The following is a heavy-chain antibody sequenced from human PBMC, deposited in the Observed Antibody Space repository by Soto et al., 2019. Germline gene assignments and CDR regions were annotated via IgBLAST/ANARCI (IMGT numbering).Heavy chain of an antibody. V-gene: IGHV3-23*01. J-gene: IGHJ4*02. CDR2: INGGGGTT. CDR1: GFSFSGYT. CDR3: AKDRHHDGIWTFDY. Sequence: VQLLESGGHLIQPGESLRLSSAPSGFSFSGYTMNWVRQAQGKGLEWISGINGGGGTTYYADSVKGRFTISRDDSKNILYLQMNSPRAEDTAIYYCAKDRHHDGIWTFDYWGRGTLVTVPS. D-gene: IGHD3-9*01.